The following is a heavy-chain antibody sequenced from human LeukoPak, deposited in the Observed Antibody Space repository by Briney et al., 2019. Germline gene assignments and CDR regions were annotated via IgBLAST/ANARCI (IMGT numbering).Heavy chain of an antibody. Sequence: PGGSLRLSCAASGFTFSDYYMSWIRQAPGKGLEWVSYISSSGSTIYYADSVKGRFTISRDNAKNSLYLQMTSLRAEDTAVYYCARAPTPHDYGDYGAVDYFDYWGQGTLVTVSS. D-gene: IGHD4-17*01. CDR1: GFTFSDYY. CDR3: ARAPTPHDYGDYGAVDYFDY. CDR2: ISSSGSTI. J-gene: IGHJ4*02. V-gene: IGHV3-11*04.